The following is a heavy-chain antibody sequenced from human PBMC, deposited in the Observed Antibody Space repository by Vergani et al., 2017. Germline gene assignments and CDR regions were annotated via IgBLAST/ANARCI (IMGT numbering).Heavy chain of an antibody. CDR3: AGSPSSYYYYYMDV. D-gene: IGHD6-13*01. J-gene: IGHJ6*03. CDR2: FDPEDGET. V-gene: IGHV1-24*01. CDR1: GYTLTELS. Sequence: QVQLVQSGAEVKKPGASVKVSCKVSGYTLTELSMHWVRQAPGKGLEWMGGFDPEDGETIYAQKFQGRVTMNEDTSTDTAYMELSSLRSEDTAVYYCAGSPSSYYYYYMDVWGKGTTVTVSS.